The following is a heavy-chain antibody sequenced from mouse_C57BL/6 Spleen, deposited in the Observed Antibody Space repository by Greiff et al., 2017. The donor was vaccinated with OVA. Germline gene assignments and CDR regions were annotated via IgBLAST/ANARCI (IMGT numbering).Heavy chain of an antibody. CDR1: GYSFTGYY. J-gene: IGHJ1*03. Sequence: VQLQQSGPELVKPGASVKISCKASGYSFTGYYMNWVKQSPEKSLEWIGEINPSTGGTTYNQKFKAKATLTVDNSSSTAYMQLKSLTSEDSAVYYCARRIYYYGSSGYFDVWGTGTTVTVSS. D-gene: IGHD1-1*01. V-gene: IGHV1-42*01. CDR2: INPSTGGT. CDR3: ARRIYYYGSSGYFDV.